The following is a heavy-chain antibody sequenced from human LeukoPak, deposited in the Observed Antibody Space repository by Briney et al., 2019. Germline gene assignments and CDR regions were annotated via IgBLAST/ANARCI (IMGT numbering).Heavy chain of an antibody. CDR1: GYTFTGYY. CDR3: ARAGDLITMVRGDTNWFDP. CDR2: INPNSGGT. J-gene: IGHJ5*02. V-gene: IGHV1-2*02. D-gene: IGHD3-10*01. Sequence: GASVKVSCKASGYTFTGYYMHWVRQAPGQGLEWMGWINPNSGGTNYAQKFQGRVTMTRDTSISTVYMELSRLRSDDTAVYYCARAGDLITMVRGDTNWFDPWGQGTLVTVSS.